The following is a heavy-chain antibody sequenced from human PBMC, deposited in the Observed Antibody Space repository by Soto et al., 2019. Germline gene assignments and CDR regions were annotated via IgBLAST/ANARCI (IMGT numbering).Heavy chain of an antibody. CDR1: GGSMSPYY. V-gene: IGHV4-59*08. D-gene: IGHD3-10*01. CDR2: IHYTGST. J-gene: IGHJ5*02. CDR3: ARHLANHGGDCFDP. Sequence: PSETLSLTCAVSGGSMSPYYGIWIRRPPGKGLEWIGYIHYTGSTNYNPSPRSRVTIAVDTSENQFSLNLNSVTAADTAVYYCARHLANHGGDCFDPWGQGTLVTVSS.